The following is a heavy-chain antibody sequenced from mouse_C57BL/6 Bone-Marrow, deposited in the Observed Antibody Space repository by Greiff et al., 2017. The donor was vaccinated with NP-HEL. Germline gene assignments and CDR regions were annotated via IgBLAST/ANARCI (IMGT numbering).Heavy chain of an antibody. CDR1: GFTFSDYG. J-gene: IGHJ2*01. D-gene: IGHD1-1*01. CDR2: ISSGSSTI. Sequence: DVKLVESGGGLVKPGGSLKLSCAASGFTFSDYGMHWVRQAPEKGLEWVAYISSGSSTIYYAEKVKGRFTIFRDNAKNTLFLQMTSLRSEDTAMYYCARYGSSSEDYWGQGTTLTVSS. CDR3: ARYGSSSEDY. V-gene: IGHV5-17*01.